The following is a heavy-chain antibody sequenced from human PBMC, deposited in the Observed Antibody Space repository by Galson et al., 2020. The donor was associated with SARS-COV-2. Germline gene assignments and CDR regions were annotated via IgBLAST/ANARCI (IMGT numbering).Heavy chain of an antibody. CDR3: ARDIPFGATDDY. D-gene: IGHD3-16*01. CDR2: IWYDGSNK. J-gene: IGHJ4*02. Sequence: GGSLRLSCAASGFTFSSYGMHWVRQAPGKGLEWVAVIWYDGSNKYYADSVKGRFTISRDNSKNTLYLQMNSLRAEDTAVYYCARDIPFGATDDYWGQGTLVTVSS. V-gene: IGHV3-33*01. CDR1: GFTFSSYG.